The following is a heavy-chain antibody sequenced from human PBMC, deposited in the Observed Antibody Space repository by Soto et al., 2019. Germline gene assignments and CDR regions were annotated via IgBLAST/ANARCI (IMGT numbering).Heavy chain of an antibody. V-gene: IGHV4-31*03. CDR3: ARESVATTAYYYYGMDV. D-gene: IGHD5-12*01. Sequence: SETLSLTCTVSGCSISSGGYYWSWIRQHPGKGLEWIGYIYYSGSTYYNPSLKSRVTISVDTSKNQFSLKLSSVTAADTAVYYCARESVATTAYYYYGMDVWGQGTTVT. J-gene: IGHJ6*02. CDR1: GCSISSGGYY. CDR2: IYYSGST.